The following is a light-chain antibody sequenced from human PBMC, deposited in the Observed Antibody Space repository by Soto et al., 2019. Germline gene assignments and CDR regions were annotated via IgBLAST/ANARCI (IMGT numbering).Light chain of an antibody. CDR2: DTS. J-gene: IGKJ4*01. Sequence: TVLTQSPATLSLSPGERATLSCRASQSVIRFLAWYQQKPGQAPKLLIYDTSNRAAGIPARFIGSGSGTDFTLTITSLEPEDFAVYFCQQRSDWPPLTFGGGTKVEIK. V-gene: IGKV3-11*01. CDR3: QQRSDWPPLT. CDR1: QSVIRF.